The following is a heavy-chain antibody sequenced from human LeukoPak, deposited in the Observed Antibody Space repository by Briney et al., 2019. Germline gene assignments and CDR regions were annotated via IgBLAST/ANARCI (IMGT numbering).Heavy chain of an antibody. Sequence: PSETLSLTCAVYGGSFSGYYWSWIRQPPGKGLEWIGEINHSGSTNYNPSLKSRVTISVDTSKNQFSLKLSSVTAADTAVYYCARGRRGYYGSGSYYKVGYYYYYYMDVWGKGTTVTVSS. CDR3: ARGRRGYYGSGSYYKVGYYYYYYMDV. CDR2: INHSGST. CDR1: GGSFSGYY. V-gene: IGHV4-34*01. D-gene: IGHD3-10*01. J-gene: IGHJ6*03.